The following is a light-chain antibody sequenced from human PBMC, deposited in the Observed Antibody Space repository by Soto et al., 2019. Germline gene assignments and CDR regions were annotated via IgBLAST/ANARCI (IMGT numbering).Light chain of an antibody. CDR1: QGISSA. J-gene: IGKJ3*01. CDR3: QQFNSYPFT. CDR2: DAS. V-gene: IGKV1-13*02. Sequence: AIQLTQSPSSLSASVGDRVTITCRASQGISSALAWYQQKPGKAPKLLIYDASSLESGVPSRFSCSGSGTDFTLTISSLQPEDFATYYFQQFNSYPFTFGPGTKVDIK.